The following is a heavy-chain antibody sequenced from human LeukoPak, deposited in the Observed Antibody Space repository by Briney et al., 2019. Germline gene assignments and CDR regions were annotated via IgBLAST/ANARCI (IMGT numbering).Heavy chain of an antibody. CDR1: GFTFSSYS. CDR2: ITSSSSTI. J-gene: IGHJ6*03. V-gene: IGHV3-48*01. Sequence: GGSLRLSCAASGFTFSSYSMSWVRQAPGKGLEWISYITSSSSTIHYADSVKGGFTISRDNAKNSLYLQMNSLRAEDTAVYSCARTRSGYNMDVWGKGTTVSVSS. D-gene: IGHD6-25*01. CDR3: ARTRSGYNMDV.